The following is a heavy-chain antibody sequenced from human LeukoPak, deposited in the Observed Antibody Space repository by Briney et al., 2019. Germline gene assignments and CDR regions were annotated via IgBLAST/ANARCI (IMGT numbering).Heavy chain of an antibody. CDR2: IYIGGSA. CDR3: ARCKIGSHFDY. D-gene: IGHD1-26*01. V-gene: IGHV3-53*01. J-gene: IGHJ4*02. Sequence: PGGSLTLSCAASGLTVSNTYMSWVRQAPGKGLEWVSVIYIGGSAYYGDSVKGRFTISRDSSENTVYLQMTSLRVEDTAVYYCARCKIGSHFDYWGQGSLLPVSS. CDR1: GLTVSNTY.